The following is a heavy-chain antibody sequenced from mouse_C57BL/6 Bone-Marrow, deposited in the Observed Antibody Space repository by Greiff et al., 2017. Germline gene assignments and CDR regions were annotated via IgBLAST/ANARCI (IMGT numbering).Heavy chain of an antibody. CDR2: IHPSASYT. Sequence: QVQLQQPGAELVMPGASVKLSCKASGYTFTSYWMHWVKQRPGQGLEWIGEIHPSASYTTYTQKFKGKSTLTVDNSSSTAYMQLSSLTSEDSAVYYCAPLRGDWYFDVWGTGTTVTVSS. CDR1: GYTFTSYW. J-gene: IGHJ1*03. V-gene: IGHV1-69*01. D-gene: IGHD2-4*01. CDR3: APLRGDWYFDV.